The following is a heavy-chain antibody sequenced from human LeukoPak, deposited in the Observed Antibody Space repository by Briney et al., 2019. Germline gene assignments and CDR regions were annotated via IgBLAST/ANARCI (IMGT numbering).Heavy chain of an antibody. Sequence: GGSLRLSCAASGFTFSSYGMHWVRQAPGKGLEWVAVILYDGSNKYYANSVKGRFTISRDNSKNTLYLQMNSLRAEDTAVYYCAKGWRSYGMDVWGQGTTVTVSS. CDR3: AKGWRSYGMDV. CDR1: GFTFSSYG. J-gene: IGHJ6*02. V-gene: IGHV3-30*18. D-gene: IGHD2-15*01. CDR2: ILYDGSNK.